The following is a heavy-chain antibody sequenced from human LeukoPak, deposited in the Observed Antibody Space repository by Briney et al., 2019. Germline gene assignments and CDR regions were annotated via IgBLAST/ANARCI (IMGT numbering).Heavy chain of an antibody. CDR1: GYTFTGYY. Sequence: ASVKVSCKASGYTFTGYYMHWVRQAPGQGLEWMGWINPNSGGTNYAQKFQGRVTMTRDTSISTAYMELSRLRSDDTAVYYCARDYYDSSGYYLYNWFDPWGQGTLVTVSS. CDR3: ARDYYDSSGYYLYNWFDP. J-gene: IGHJ5*02. V-gene: IGHV1-2*02. D-gene: IGHD3-22*01. CDR2: INPNSGGT.